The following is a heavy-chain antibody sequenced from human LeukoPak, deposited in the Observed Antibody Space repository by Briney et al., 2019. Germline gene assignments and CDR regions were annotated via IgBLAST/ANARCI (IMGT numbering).Heavy chain of an antibody. J-gene: IGHJ4*02. Sequence: GGSLRLSCAASGFTFSSYEMNWVRHAPGKGLEWVTYISGGGTNMYHADSVKGRFTISRENAKNSLYLQMNNLRADDTAVYYCARGPNYGGKLDYWGQGTLVTVSS. D-gene: IGHD4-23*01. CDR1: GFTFSSYE. CDR3: ARGPNYGGKLDY. CDR2: ISGGGTNM. V-gene: IGHV3-48*03.